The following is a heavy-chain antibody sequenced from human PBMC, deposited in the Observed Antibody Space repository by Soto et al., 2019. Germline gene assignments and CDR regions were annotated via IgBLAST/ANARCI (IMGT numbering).Heavy chain of an antibody. Sequence: EVQLVESGGGLVQPGGSLKLSCAASGFTFSGSAMHWVRQASGKGLEWVGRISGKTHSYATAYAASVKGRFTISRDDSKNTAYLQMNSLKTEDTAVYYGTPYSGVAARRDDAYWYFDLWGRGTLVTVSS. CDR1: GFTFSGSA. CDR2: ISGKTHSYAT. J-gene: IGHJ2*01. D-gene: IGHD6-6*01. V-gene: IGHV3-73*01. CDR3: TPYSGVAARRDDAYWYFDL.